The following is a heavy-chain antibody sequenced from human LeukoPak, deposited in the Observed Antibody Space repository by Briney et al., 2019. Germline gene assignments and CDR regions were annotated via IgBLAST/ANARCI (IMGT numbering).Heavy chain of an antibody. D-gene: IGHD7-27*01. J-gene: IGHJ4*02. CDR1: GGSISSGDYY. Sequence: PSQTLSLTCTVSGGSISSGDYYWSWIRQPPGKGLEWIGYIYYSGSTYYNPSLKSRVTISVDTSKNQFSLKMNSVTAADTAVYCCGGFLGIGWGFDYWGQGTLVTVSS. CDR3: GGFLGIGWGFDY. CDR2: IYYSGST. V-gene: IGHV4-30-4*01.